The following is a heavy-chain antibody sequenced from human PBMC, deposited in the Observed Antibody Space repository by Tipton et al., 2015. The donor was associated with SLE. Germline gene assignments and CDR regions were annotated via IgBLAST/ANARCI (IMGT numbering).Heavy chain of an antibody. CDR1: GGSISSSSYY. D-gene: IGHD1-26*01. J-gene: IGHJ4*02. V-gene: IGHV4-39*01. CDR2: IYYSGST. CDR3: ARHYSGSPGFDY. Sequence: TLSLTCTVSGGSISSSSYYWGWIRQPPGKGLEWIGSIYYSGSTYYNPSLKSRVTISVDTSKNQFSLKLSSVTAADTAVYYCARHYSGSPGFDYWGQGTLVTVSS.